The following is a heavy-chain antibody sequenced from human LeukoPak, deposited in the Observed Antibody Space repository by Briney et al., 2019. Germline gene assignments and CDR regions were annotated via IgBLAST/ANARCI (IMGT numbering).Heavy chain of an antibody. J-gene: IGHJ5*02. D-gene: IGHD3-3*01. V-gene: IGHV1-18*01. CDR1: GYTFTSYG. CDR2: ISAYNGNT. Sequence: ASVKVSCKASGYTFTSYGISWVRQAPGQGLEWMGWISAYNGNTNYAQKLQGRVTMTTDTSTSTAYMELRSLRSDDTAVYYCARDAFMGYDFWSGYQNWVDPWGQGTLVTVSS. CDR3: ARDAFMGYDFWSGYQNWVDP.